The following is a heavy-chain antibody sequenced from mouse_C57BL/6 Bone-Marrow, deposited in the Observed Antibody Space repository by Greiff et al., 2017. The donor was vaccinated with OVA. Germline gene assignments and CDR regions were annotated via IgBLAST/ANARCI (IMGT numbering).Heavy chain of an antibody. CDR2: IHPNSGST. CDR3: ARDDGYYYCDY. Sequence: QVQLQQPGAELVKPGASVKLSCKASGYTFTSYWMHWVKQRPGQGLEWIGMIHPNSGSTNYNEKFKSKATLTVDKASSTAYMQLSSLTSEDSAVNYGARDDGYYYCDYWGQGTTLTVSS. CDR1: GYTFTSYW. D-gene: IGHD2-3*01. V-gene: IGHV1-64*01. J-gene: IGHJ2*01.